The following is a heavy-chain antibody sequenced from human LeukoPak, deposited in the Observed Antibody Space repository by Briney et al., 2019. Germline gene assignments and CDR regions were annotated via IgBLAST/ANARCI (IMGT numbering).Heavy chain of an antibody. Sequence: QTGGFLRLSCAASGFTFSSYWMHWVRQAPGKGLVWVSRINSDGRSTSYADSVKGRFTISRDNAKNTLYLQMNSLRAEDTAVYYCARVDTAMGWAFDIWGQGTMVTVSS. CDR1: GFTFSSYW. J-gene: IGHJ3*02. CDR3: ARVDTAMGWAFDI. D-gene: IGHD5-18*01. V-gene: IGHV3-74*01. CDR2: INSDGRST.